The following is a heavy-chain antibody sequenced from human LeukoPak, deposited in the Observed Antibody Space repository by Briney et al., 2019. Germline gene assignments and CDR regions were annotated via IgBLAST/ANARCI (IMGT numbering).Heavy chain of an antibody. CDR3: ARAYYDFWSGYYSELNY. D-gene: IGHD3-3*01. J-gene: IGHJ4*02. Sequence: GGSLRLSCAASGFTVSSNYMSWVRQAPGKGLEWVSVIYSGGSTYYADSVKGRFTISRDNSKNTLYLQMNSLRAEDTAVYYCARAYYDFWSGYYSELNYWGQGTLVTVSS. V-gene: IGHV3-53*01. CDR2: IYSGGST. CDR1: GFTVSSNY.